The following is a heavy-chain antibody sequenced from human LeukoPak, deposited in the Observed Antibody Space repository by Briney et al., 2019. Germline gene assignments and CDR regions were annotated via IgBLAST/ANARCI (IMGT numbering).Heavy chain of an antibody. Sequence: SGGSLRLSCAASGFTFSSYAISWVRQAPGQGLEWMGRIIPILGIANYAQKFQGRVTITADKSTSTAYMELSSLRSEDTAVYYCARPLLIGYCSSTSCEDYYGMDVWGQGTTVTVSS. J-gene: IGHJ6*02. D-gene: IGHD2-2*01. CDR2: IIPILGIA. CDR1: GFTFSSYA. CDR3: ARPLLIGYCSSTSCEDYYGMDV. V-gene: IGHV1-69*04.